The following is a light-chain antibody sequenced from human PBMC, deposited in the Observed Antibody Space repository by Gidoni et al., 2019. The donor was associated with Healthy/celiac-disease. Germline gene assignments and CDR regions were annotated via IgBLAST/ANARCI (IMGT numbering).Light chain of an antibody. V-gene: IGKV1-5*03. CDR1: QSISSW. CDR2: KAS. CDR3: QQYNSYPYT. Sequence: DIQMTQSPSTLSASVGDRVTITCRASQSISSWLAWYQQKPGKAPKLLIYKASSLDSGVPSRFSGSGSGTEFTLTISSLQPYDFATYYCQQYNSYPYTFGQGTKLEIK. J-gene: IGKJ2*01.